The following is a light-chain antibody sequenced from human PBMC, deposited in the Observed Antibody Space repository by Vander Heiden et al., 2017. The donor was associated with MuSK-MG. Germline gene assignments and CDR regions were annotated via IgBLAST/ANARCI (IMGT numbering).Light chain of an antibody. CDR2: SAS. CDR1: ETINTY. J-gene: IGKJ4*01. V-gene: IGKV1-39*01. Sequence: DIQMTQSPSSLSASVGDTVTITCRASETINTYLNWYQQKPGKAPNLLVYSASSLQSGVPSRFSGSGSGTDFTLIIGRLQPEDFATYYCQQTDTPPLTFGGGTKVEIK. CDR3: QQTDTPPLT.